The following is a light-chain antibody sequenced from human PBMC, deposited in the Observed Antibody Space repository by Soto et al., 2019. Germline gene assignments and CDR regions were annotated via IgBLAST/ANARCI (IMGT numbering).Light chain of an antibody. J-gene: IGLJ2*01. Sequence: QAVVTQEPSLTVSPGGTVTLTCGSSTVAVTNGHYPYWFQQKPGQAPRTLIYDTNNKHSWTPARFSGSLLGGKAALTLSGAQPEDEAEYYCLLSYSGARVFGGGTKLTVL. CDR2: DTN. CDR3: LLSYSGARV. CDR1: TVAVTNGHY. V-gene: IGLV7-46*01.